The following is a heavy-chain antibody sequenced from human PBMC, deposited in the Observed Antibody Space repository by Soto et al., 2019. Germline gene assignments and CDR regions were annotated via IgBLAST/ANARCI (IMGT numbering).Heavy chain of an antibody. D-gene: IGHD6-19*01. Sequence: QLQLQESGPGLVKPSETLPLTCTVSGGSISSSGYYWGWIRQPPGKGLEWIGSIYYSGSTYYNPSLKSRVTISVDTSKNQFSLKVSSVTAADTAVYYCARHRNGQWLVTLLDYWGQGTLVTVSS. CDR3: ARHRNGQWLVTLLDY. CDR2: IYYSGST. J-gene: IGHJ4*02. V-gene: IGHV4-39*01. CDR1: GGSISSSGYY.